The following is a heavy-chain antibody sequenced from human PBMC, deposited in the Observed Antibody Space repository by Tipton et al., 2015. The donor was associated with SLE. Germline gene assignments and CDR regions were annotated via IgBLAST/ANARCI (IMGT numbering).Heavy chain of an antibody. CDR1: GHTFTIYF. D-gene: IGHD3-16*01. CDR2: INPRGAGA. CDR3: ARVSWGDPDYYYGMDV. Sequence: QLVQSGAEVKKPGASVKLSCRTSGHTFTIYFLHWVRQAPGRGLEWMGVINPRGAGASLSEKFQDRVTVTRDTSTGTAYMELYSLRSEDTAVYYCARVSWGDPDYYYGMDVWGQGTTVTVSS. V-gene: IGHV1-46*01. J-gene: IGHJ6*02.